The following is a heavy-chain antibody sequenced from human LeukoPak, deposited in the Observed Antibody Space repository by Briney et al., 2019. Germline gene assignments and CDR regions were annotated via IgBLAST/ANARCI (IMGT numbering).Heavy chain of an antibody. V-gene: IGHV1-18*01. CDR2: ISAYNGNT. Sequence: ASVKVSCKASGYTFTSYGISWVRQAPGQGLEWMGWISAYNGNTNYAQKLQGRVTMTTDTSKSTANMEVRSLRSDDTAVYYCARLPSLGNWFDPWGQGTLVTVSS. CDR3: ARLPSLGNWFDP. J-gene: IGHJ5*02. CDR1: GYTFTSYG.